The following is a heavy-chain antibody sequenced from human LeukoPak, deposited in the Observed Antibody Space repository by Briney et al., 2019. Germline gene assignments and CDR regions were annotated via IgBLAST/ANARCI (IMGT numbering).Heavy chain of an antibody. Sequence: GESLRISCKISGARITTYWISWVRQMPGKGLEWMGIIHPGDSGTKYSPSFQDQVTMSVDESTTTAYLQWSSLRASDSAIYYCARGGTYRYGSSDYWGQGTLVTVSS. CDR2: IHPGDSGT. D-gene: IGHD5-18*01. V-gene: IGHV5-51*01. J-gene: IGHJ4*02. CDR1: GARITTYW. CDR3: ARGGTYRYGSSDY.